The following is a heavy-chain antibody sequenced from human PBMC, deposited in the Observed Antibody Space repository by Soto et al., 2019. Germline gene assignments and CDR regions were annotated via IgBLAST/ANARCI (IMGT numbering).Heavy chain of an antibody. V-gene: IGHV4-39*01. CDR2: IYYSGST. Sequence: LSLTCTVSGGSISSSSYYWGWIRQPPGKGLEWIGSIYYSGSTYYNPSLKSRVTISVDTSKNQFSLKLSSVTAADTAVYYCATTQRGAVAGKAFDYWGQGTLVTVSS. J-gene: IGHJ4*02. CDR1: GGSISSSSYY. CDR3: ATTQRGAVAGKAFDY. D-gene: IGHD6-19*01.